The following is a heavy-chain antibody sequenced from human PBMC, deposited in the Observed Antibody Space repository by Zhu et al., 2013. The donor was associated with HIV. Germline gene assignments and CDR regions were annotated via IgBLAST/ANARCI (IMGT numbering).Heavy chain of an antibody. CDR3: ARDLGVRGVLKNAFDL. V-gene: IGHV1-2*02. CDR2: ISPDSGGT. Sequence: QVQLVQSGAEVRNPGASLKVSCKASGYTFTNNYIHWVRQAPGQGFEWVGWISPDSGGTNLAKNFQGRVIMTRDTSTSTAYMQMTRLRSDDTAVYYCARDLGVRGVLKNAFDLWGQGTMVIVSS. J-gene: IGHJ3*01. D-gene: IGHD3-10*01. CDR1: GYTFTNNY.